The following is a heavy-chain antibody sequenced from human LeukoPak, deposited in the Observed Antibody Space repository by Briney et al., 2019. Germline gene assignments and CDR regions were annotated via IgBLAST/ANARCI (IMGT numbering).Heavy chain of an antibody. CDR2: IYHSGST. D-gene: IGHD3-3*01. CDR3: ARAYYDFWSGYGNWFDP. CDR1: GGSISSGGYS. V-gene: IGHV4-30-2*01. J-gene: IGHJ5*02. Sequence: PSEALSLTCAVSGGSISSGGYSWSWIRQPPGKGLEWIGYIYHSGSTYYNPSLKSRVTISVDRSKNQFSLKLSSVTAADTAVYYCARAYYDFWSGYGNWFDPWGQGALVTVSS.